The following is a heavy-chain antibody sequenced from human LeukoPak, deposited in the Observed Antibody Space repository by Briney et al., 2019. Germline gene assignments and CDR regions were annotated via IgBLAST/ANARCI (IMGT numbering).Heavy chain of an antibody. CDR2: FDPEDGET. CDR3: ATPLYSSGCGFNY. CDR1: GYIHTGLW. Sequence: ASVTLSCKVSGYIHTGLWMEWGRQAPGKGLEWMGGFDPEDGETIYAQKFQGRVTMTEDTSTDTAYMELSSLRSEDTAVYYCATPLYSSGCGFNYWGQGTLVTVSS. V-gene: IGHV1-24*01. D-gene: IGHD6-19*01. J-gene: IGHJ4*02.